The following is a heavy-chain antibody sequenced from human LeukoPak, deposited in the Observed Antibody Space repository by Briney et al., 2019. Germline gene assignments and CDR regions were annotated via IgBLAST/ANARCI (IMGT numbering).Heavy chain of an antibody. D-gene: IGHD6-13*01. CDR1: GYDFRGYS. Sequence: GASVKVSCKASGYDFRGYSISWVRQAPGQGLEWMGWFSVYTEKTQYAQNLQGRVTMTTDPSTSTAYMELRSLTSDDTAVYYCARVRQQAALYYYYYMDVWGTGTTVIISS. V-gene: IGHV1-18*01. J-gene: IGHJ6*03. CDR3: ARVRQQAALYYYYYMDV. CDR2: FSVYTEKT.